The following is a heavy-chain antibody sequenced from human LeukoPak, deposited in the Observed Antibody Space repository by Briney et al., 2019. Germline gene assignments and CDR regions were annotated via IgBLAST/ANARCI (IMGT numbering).Heavy chain of an antibody. D-gene: IGHD3-3*01. CDR3: ARDFSFSDLLSGYRSPPSY. CDR2: ISAYNGNT. J-gene: IGHJ4*02. CDR1: GYTFTSYG. Sequence: GASVKVSCKASGYTFTSYGISWVRQAPGQGLEWMGWISAYNGNTNYAQKFQGRLTMTTDTSTSTVHMELRRLRSDGTAVYYCARDFSFSDLLSGYRSPPSYWGQGTLVTVSS. V-gene: IGHV1-18*01.